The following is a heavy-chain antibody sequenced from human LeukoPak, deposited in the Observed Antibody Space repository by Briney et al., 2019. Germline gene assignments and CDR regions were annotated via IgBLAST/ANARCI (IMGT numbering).Heavy chain of an antibody. CDR3: AELGITMIGGV. CDR2: ISGSGDSA. Sequence: GGSLRLSCAASGFTFSSYAMSWVRQAPGKGLEWVSTISGSGDSAYYADSVKGRFAISRDNSKNTLYLQMNSLRAEDTAVYYCAELGITMIGGVWGKGTTVTISS. CDR1: GFTFSSYA. J-gene: IGHJ6*04. V-gene: IGHV3-23*01. D-gene: IGHD3-10*02.